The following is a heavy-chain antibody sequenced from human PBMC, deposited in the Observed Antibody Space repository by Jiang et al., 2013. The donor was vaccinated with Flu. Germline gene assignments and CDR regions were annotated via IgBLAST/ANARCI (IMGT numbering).Heavy chain of an antibody. D-gene: IGHD3-10*01. J-gene: IGHJ4*02. CDR3: ARGYGITMH. CDR2: INHSGST. CDR1: GGSISSYY. V-gene: IGHV4-34*01. Sequence: LLKPSETLSLTCTVSGGSISSYYWSWIRQPPGKGLEWIGEINHSGSTNYNPSLKSRVTISVDTSKNQFSLKLSSVTAADTAVYYCARGYGITMHWGQGTLVTVSS.